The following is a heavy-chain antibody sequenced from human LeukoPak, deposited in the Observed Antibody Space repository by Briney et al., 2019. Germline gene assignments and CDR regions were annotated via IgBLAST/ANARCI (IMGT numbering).Heavy chain of an antibody. CDR3: ARASGYGSGSYYNELDY. CDR1: GFTFSSYG. J-gene: IGHJ4*02. CDR2: IWYDGSNK. D-gene: IGHD3-10*01. V-gene: IGHV3-33*01. Sequence: GVSLRLSCAASGFTFSSYGMHWVRQAPGKGLEWVAVIWYDGSNKYYAESVKGRFTISRDNSRNTLYLQMNSLRAEDTAVYYCARASGYGSGSYYNELDYWGQGTLVTVSS.